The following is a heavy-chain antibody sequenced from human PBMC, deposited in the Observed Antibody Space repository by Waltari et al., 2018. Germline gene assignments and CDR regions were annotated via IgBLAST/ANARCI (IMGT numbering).Heavy chain of an antibody. CDR1: GGSFSGYY. V-gene: IGHV4-34*01. CDR3: ASSTAGGAAFDI. D-gene: IGHD3-10*01. J-gene: IGHJ3*02. Sequence: QVQLQQWGAGLLKPSETLSLTCAVYGGSFSGYYWSWTRQPPGKGLEWIGEINHSGSTNYNPSLKSRVTISVDTSKNQFSLKLSAVTAADTAVYYCASSTAGGAAFDIWGQGTMVTVSS. CDR2: INHSGST.